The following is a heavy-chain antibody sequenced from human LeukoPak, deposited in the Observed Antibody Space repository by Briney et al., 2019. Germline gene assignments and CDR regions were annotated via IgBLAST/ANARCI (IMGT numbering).Heavy chain of an antibody. CDR3: VRGVWRDTNLVEALNDNFDI. CDR2: INPNSGGT. D-gene: IGHD2-15*01. Sequence: GASVNVSCKTSGHTFPKNGISWVRQAPGQGLEWLGWINPNSGGTKFAENFQGRVTLTRDTSISTVYMELRGLRSDDTAVYYCVRGVWRDTNLVEALNDNFDIWGQGTMVTVSS. CDR1: GHTFPKNG. J-gene: IGHJ3*02. V-gene: IGHV1-2*02.